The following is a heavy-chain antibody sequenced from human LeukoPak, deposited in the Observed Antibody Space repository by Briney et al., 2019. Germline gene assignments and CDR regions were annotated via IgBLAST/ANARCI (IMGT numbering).Heavy chain of an antibody. CDR3: ATPYYYDSSGYPDYFDY. J-gene: IGHJ4*02. CDR2: IIPIFGTA. CDR1: GGTFSSYA. Sequence: EASVKVSCKASGGTFSSYAISWVRHAPGQGLEWMGRIIPIFGTANYAQKFQGRVTITTDESTSTAYMELSSLRSEDTAVYYCATPYYYDSSGYPDYFDYWGQGTLVTVSS. V-gene: IGHV1-69*05. D-gene: IGHD3-22*01.